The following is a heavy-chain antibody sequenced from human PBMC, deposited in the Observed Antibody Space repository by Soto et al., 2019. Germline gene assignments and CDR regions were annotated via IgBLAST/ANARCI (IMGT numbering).Heavy chain of an antibody. CDR2: TYNRYKWYN. J-gene: IGHJ6*03. Sequence: PSETLSLTGAISGDSVSSNSAAWDWIRQSPSRGLEWLGRTYNRYKWYNDYAVSVKSRITINPDTSKNQFSLQLNSVTPEDTAVYYCAREVGWAAAAAGYYYYMDVCGKGTTVTVSS. CDR1: GDSVSSNSAA. D-gene: IGHD6-25*01. CDR3: AREVGWAAAAAGYYYYMDV. V-gene: IGHV6-1*01.